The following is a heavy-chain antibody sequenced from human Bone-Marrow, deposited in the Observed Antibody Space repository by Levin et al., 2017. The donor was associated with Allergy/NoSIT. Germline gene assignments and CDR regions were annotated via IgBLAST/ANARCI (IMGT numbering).Heavy chain of an antibody. J-gene: IGHJ4*02. CDR3: AKDRARMVVGY. Sequence: GGSLRLSCAASGFMFSGYGMHWVRQAPGKGLEWVAVISYDGSNKYYADSVKGRFTISRDNSRNTLYLQMNSLRAEDTAVYYCAKDRARMVVGYWGQGTLVTVSS. D-gene: IGHD3-10*01. CDR1: GFMFSGYG. V-gene: IGHV3-30*18. CDR2: ISYDGSNK.